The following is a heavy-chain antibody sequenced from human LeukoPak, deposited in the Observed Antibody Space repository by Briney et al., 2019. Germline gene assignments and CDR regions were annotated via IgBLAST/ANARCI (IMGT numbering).Heavy chain of an antibody. J-gene: IGHJ3*02. D-gene: IGHD1-1*01. CDR1: GFTFNSYS. Sequence: GGSLRLSCAASGFTFNSYSMHWVRQAPGKGLEWVAVISYDGNNKYYADSVKGRFTNSRDNSKNTLYLQMNSLRAEDTAVYYCARENDGAQRGGAFDIWGQGTMVTVSS. CDR2: ISYDGNNK. V-gene: IGHV3-30-3*01. CDR3: ARENDGAQRGGAFDI.